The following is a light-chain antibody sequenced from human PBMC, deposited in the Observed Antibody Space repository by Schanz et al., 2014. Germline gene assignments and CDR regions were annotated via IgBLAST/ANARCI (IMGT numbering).Light chain of an antibody. V-gene: IGKV3-15*01. J-gene: IGKJ4*01. Sequence: EIVLTQSPATLSLSPGERATLSCRASQSVSSYLAWYQQKPGQAPRLLTYGASTRATGIPARFSGSGSETEFTLTISSLQSEDFAVYYCQQYNNWPPLTFGGGTKVEIK. CDR1: QSVSSY. CDR2: GAS. CDR3: QQYNNWPPLT.